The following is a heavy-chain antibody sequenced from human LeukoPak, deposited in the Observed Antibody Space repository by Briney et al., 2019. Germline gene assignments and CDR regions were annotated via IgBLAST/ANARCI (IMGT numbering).Heavy chain of an antibody. D-gene: IGHD3-10*01. CDR2: ISSSSSYI. CDR3: ARRGMVRGVTDYWYFDL. V-gene: IGHV3-21*01. J-gene: IGHJ2*01. Sequence: SGGSLRLSCAASGFTFSSYSMNWVRQAPGKGLEWVSSISSSSSYIYYADSVKGRFTISRDNAKNSLYLQMNSLRAEDTAVYYCARRGMVRGVTDYWYFDLWGRGTLVTVSS. CDR1: GFTFSSYS.